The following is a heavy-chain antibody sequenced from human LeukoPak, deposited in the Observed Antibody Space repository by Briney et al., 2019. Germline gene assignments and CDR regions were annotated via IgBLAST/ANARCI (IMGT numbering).Heavy chain of an antibody. V-gene: IGHV3-23*01. CDR2: IGAGTGAVT. J-gene: IGHJ6*02. Sequence: GGSLRFSCAASGFTFSSYAMRWVRQAPGKGLQWVSAIGAGTGAVTIYADSVEGRFTISRDNSKNTLYLQMNSLRGEDTAVYYCAKNYDSGRGVPYALDVWGQGTTVTVSS. CDR1: GFTFSSYA. CDR3: AKNYDSGRGVPYALDV. D-gene: IGHD3-10*01.